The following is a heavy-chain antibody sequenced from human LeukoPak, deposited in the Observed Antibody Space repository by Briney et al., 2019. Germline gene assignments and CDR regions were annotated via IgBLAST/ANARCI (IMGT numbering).Heavy chain of an antibody. J-gene: IGHJ4*02. Sequence: GGSLRLSCAASGFTFSSYGMHWVRQAPGKGLEWVAFIRYDGSNKYYADSVKGRFTISRDNSKNTLYLQMDSLRDEDTAVYYCAKVRASGSYFFDYWGQGTLVTVSS. CDR3: AKVRASGSYFFDY. CDR1: GFTFSSYG. CDR2: IRYDGSNK. D-gene: IGHD1-26*01. V-gene: IGHV3-30*02.